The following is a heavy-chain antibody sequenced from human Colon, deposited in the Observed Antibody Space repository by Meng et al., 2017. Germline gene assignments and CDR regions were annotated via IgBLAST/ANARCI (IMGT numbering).Heavy chain of an antibody. Sequence: QVHLHESGPGLVRPSDYLSLVCTVPGGSIKSGGYHWSWVRQHPGKGLEYIGFMSDSGTTDYNPSLRSRVSISEIGSSKNQFSLTLRSVTAADTATYFCARDTLYGTDYWGQGVLVTVSS. V-gene: IGHV4-31*03. D-gene: IGHD4-17*01. CDR3: ARDTLYGTDY. CDR1: GGSIKSGGYH. CDR2: MSDSGTT. J-gene: IGHJ4*02.